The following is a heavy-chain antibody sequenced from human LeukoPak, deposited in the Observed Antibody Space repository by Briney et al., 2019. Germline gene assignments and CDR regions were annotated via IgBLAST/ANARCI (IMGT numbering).Heavy chain of an antibody. Sequence: PGGSLRLSCSASGFTFSSYAMHWVRQAPGKGLEYVSAISSNGGSTYYADSVKGRFTISRDNSKNTLYLQMNSLTAEDTAVYYCAKGPGAYSGYEDFWGQGTLVTVSS. J-gene: IGHJ4*02. CDR2: ISSNGGST. V-gene: IGHV3-64*04. D-gene: IGHD5-12*01. CDR3: AKGPGAYSGYEDF. CDR1: GFTFSSYA.